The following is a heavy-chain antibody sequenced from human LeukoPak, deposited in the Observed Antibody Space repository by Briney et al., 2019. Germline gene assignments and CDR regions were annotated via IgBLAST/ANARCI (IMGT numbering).Heavy chain of an antibody. D-gene: IGHD3-9*01. CDR3: ARVREIRLRYFDWLYEPTDAFDI. CDR2: MNSNSGNT. CDR1: GYTFTSYD. V-gene: IGHV1-8*03. J-gene: IGHJ3*02. Sequence: ASVKVSCKASGYTFTSYDINWVRQATGQGLEWMGWMNSNSGNTGYAQKFQGRVTITRNTSISTAYMELSSLRSEDTAVYYCARVREIRLRYFDWLYEPTDAFDIWGQGTMVTVSS.